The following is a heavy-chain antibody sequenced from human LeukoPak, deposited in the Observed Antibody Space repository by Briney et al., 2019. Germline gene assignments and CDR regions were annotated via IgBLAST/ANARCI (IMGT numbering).Heavy chain of an antibody. CDR3: AKDLNGDYVPLGNWFDP. V-gene: IGHV3-23*01. D-gene: IGHD4-17*01. J-gene: IGHJ5*02. CDR2: ISGSGGST. CDR1: GFTFSSYA. Sequence: GGSLRLSCAASGFTFSSYAMSWVRQAPGKGLEWVSAISGSGGSTYYADSVKGRFTISRDNSKNTLYLQMNSLRAEDTAAYYCAKDLNGDYVPLGNWFDPWGQGTLVTVSS.